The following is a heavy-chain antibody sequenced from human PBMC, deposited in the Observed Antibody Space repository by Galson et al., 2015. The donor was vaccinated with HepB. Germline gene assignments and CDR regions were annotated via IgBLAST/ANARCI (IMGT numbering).Heavy chain of an antibody. CDR1: GYTFTNFG. CDR3: ASGRRPEDVDYCTTSSCPFGS. Sequence: SVKVSCKASGYTFTNFGIHWVRQAPGQGLEWLGWISAYNEDTQYSQNFQGRVTVTIDIAATTSYLELRGLTADDAATYFCASGRRPEDVDYCTTSSCPFGSWGQGTLVTVSS. D-gene: IGHD2-8*01. J-gene: IGHJ5*02. V-gene: IGHV1-18*01. CDR2: ISAYNEDT.